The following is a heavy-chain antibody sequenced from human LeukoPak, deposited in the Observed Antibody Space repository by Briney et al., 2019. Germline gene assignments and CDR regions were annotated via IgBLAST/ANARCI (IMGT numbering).Heavy chain of an antibody. CDR3: ARDPVKLPGISYFDN. J-gene: IGHJ1*01. CDR2: ISYDGTKI. Sequence: PGGSLRLSCAASGFSFSTHKMNWVRQAPGKGLEWVAVISYDGTKIYYADSAKGRFTISRDNSKNMVYLQMNSLRAEDTALYYCARDPVKLPGISYFDNWGQGTLVTVSS. D-gene: IGHD3-3*02. V-gene: IGHV3-30-3*01. CDR1: GFSFSTHK.